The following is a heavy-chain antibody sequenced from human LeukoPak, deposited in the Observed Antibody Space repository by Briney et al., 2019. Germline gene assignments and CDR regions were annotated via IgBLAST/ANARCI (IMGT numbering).Heavy chain of an antibody. Sequence: APVKFSCKASGGTFSSYTISWVRQAPGQGLEWMGRIIPILGIANYAQKFQGRVTITADKSTSTAYMELSSLRSEDTAVYYCARGAATPLVPRMNYGMDVWGQGTTVTVSS. V-gene: IGHV1-69*02. CDR1: GGTFSSYT. D-gene: IGHD2-15*01. J-gene: IGHJ6*02. CDR3: ARGAATPLVPRMNYGMDV. CDR2: IIPILGIA.